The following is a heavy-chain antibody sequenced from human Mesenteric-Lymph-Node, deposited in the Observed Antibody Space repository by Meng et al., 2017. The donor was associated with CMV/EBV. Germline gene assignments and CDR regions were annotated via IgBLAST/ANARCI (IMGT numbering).Heavy chain of an antibody. Sequence: VSGGSVSSGSYYWCWMRQPPGNRLEWIGFIYYIESTNYHPSLKSRVTISVDTSKNQFALKLSSVTAADTAVYYCARGPSNWGLRIDYWGQGTLVTVSS. CDR3: ARGPSNWGLRIDY. CDR1: GGSVSSGSYY. V-gene: IGHV4-61*01. D-gene: IGHD7-27*01. J-gene: IGHJ4*02. CDR2: IYYIEST.